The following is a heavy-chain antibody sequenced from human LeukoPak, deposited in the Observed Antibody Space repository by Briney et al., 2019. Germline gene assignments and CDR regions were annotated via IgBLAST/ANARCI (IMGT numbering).Heavy chain of an antibody. D-gene: IGHD3-10*01. V-gene: IGHV3-30*18. Sequence: GGSLRLSCAASGFTFSSYGMHWVRQAPGKGLEWVAVISYDGSNKYYADSVKGRFTISRDNSKNTLYLQMNSLRAEDTAVYYCAKGLRTRVPGSDSMPDVWGKGTTVTVSS. CDR2: ISYDGSNK. J-gene: IGHJ6*04. CDR1: GFTFSSYG. CDR3: AKGLRTRVPGSDSMPDV.